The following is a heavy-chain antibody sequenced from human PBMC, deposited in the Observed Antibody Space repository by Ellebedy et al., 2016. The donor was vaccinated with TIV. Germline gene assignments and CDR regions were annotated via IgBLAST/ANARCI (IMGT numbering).Heavy chain of an antibody. CDR3: ARVHRSSGYYSNWFDP. Sequence: SETLSLTXTVSGGSISSGGYYWSWIRQHPGKGLEWIGYIYYSGSTYYNPSLKSRVTISVDTSKNQFSLKLSSVTAADTAVYYCARVHRSSGYYSNWFDPWGQGTLVTVSS. D-gene: IGHD3-22*01. CDR2: IYYSGST. V-gene: IGHV4-31*03. CDR1: GGSISSGGYY. J-gene: IGHJ5*02.